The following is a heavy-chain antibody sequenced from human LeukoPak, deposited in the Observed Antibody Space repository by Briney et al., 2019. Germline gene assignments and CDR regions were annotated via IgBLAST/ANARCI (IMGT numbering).Heavy chain of an antibody. Sequence: PGGSLRLSCAASGFTFSTYEMNWVRQAPGKGLEWVSYISSSGSTIYYADSVKGRFTISRDNAKNSLYLQMNSLRAGDTAVYYCARDRLTGYENDAFDIWGQGTMVTVSS. CDR3: ARDRLTGYENDAFDI. J-gene: IGHJ3*02. CDR2: ISSSGSTI. D-gene: IGHD3-9*01. CDR1: GFTFSTYE. V-gene: IGHV3-48*03.